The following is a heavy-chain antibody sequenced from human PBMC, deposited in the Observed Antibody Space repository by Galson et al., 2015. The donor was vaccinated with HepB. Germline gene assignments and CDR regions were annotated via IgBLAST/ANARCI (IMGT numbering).Heavy chain of an antibody. V-gene: IGHV5-51*03. D-gene: IGHD3-10*01. CDR2: IYPGDSDT. CDR1: GYSFTSYW. J-gene: IGHJ6*02. CDR3: AKITMVRGVMDGMDV. Sequence: SGAEVKKPGESLKISCKGSGYSFTSYWIGWVRQMPGKGLEWMGIIYPGDSDTRYSPSFQGQVTISADKSISTAYLQWSSLKASDTAMYYCAKITMVRGVMDGMDVWGQGTTVTVSS.